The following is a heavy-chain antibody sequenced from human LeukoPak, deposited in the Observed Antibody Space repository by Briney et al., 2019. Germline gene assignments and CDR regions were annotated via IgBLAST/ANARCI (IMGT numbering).Heavy chain of an antibody. CDR2: IGSSGAIR. V-gene: IGHV3-48*03. D-gene: IGHD6-19*01. J-gene: IGHJ4*02. Sequence: PGGSLRLSCAVSGFPFSVCEMNWVRQAPGKGLEWVSNIGSSGAIRHYADSVKGRFSISRDNAENSLFLQMNSLRVEDTGIYYCALLAVASDFDYWGQGALVTVSS. CDR3: ALLAVASDFDY. CDR1: GFPFSVCE.